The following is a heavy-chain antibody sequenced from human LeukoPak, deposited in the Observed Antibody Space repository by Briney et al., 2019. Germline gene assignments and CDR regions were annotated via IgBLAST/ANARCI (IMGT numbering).Heavy chain of an antibody. D-gene: IGHD6-13*01. CDR2: ISPSGST. CDR1: GGSISSYF. V-gene: IGHV4-4*09. CDR3: ARHSYSSSWYREFDY. J-gene: IGHJ4*02. Sequence: KPSETLSLTCTVSGGSISSYFWSWIRQPPGKGLEWIGYISPSGSTNYNPSLKSRVTISVDTSKNQFSLKLSSVTAADTAVYYCARHSYSSSWYREFDYWGQGTLVTVSS.